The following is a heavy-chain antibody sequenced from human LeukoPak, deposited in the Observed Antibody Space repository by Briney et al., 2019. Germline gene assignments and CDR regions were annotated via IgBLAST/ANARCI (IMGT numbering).Heavy chain of an antibody. CDR1: GYTFTGYY. J-gene: IGHJ6*02. Sequence: GASVKVSCKASGYTFTGYYMHWVRQAPGQGLEWMGWINPNSGGTNYAQKFQGRVTMTRDTSISTAYMELSRLRSDDTAVYYCARDEPPGGGYSLIYYYYGMDVWGQGTTVTVSS. V-gene: IGHV1-2*02. CDR3: ARDEPPGGGYSLIYYYYGMDV. D-gene: IGHD5-18*01. CDR2: INPNSGGT.